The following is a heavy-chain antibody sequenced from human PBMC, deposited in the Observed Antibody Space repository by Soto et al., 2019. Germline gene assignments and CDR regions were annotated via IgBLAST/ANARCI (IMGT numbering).Heavy chain of an antibody. D-gene: IGHD2-15*01. Sequence: LRLSCAASGFTFSNYWMHWVRQAPGKGLVWVSRIDSDGSRITYADFVKGRFTISRDNAKNTVYLHMNSLTAEDTAVYYCVRTSLVVAVATREDFWGQGTLVTVSS. CDR1: GFTFSNYW. V-gene: IGHV3-74*01. CDR3: VRTSLVVAVATREDF. J-gene: IGHJ4*02. CDR2: IDSDGSRI.